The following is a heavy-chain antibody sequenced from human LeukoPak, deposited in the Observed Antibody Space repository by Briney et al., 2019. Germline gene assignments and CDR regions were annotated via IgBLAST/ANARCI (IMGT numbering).Heavy chain of an antibody. Sequence: GGSLRLSCAASGFTVSSNYMSWVRQAPGKGLEWVSVIYSGGSTYYADSVKGRFTISRDNSKNTLYLQMNSLRAEDTAVYYCARDHNWNDVYFDYWGQGTLVTVSS. CDR3: ARDHNWNDVYFDY. CDR1: GFTVSSNY. D-gene: IGHD1-20*01. CDR2: IYSGGST. V-gene: IGHV3-66*01. J-gene: IGHJ4*02.